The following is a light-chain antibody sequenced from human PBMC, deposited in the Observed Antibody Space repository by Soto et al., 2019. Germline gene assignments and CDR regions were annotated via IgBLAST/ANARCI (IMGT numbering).Light chain of an antibody. Sequence: DIQMTQSPSSLSASVGDRVTITCQASQDISNYLSWYQQTPGKAPKLLIYDAFSFEEGVPSRFSGGGSGTYFTFTISSLQPEDIATYYCQQYDRLPLTFGQGTKLEIK. CDR3: QQYDRLPLT. CDR2: DAF. V-gene: IGKV1-33*01. CDR1: QDISNY. J-gene: IGKJ2*01.